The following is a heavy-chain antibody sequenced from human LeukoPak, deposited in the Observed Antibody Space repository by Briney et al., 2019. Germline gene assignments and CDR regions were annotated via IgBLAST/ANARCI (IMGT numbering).Heavy chain of an antibody. CDR2: INSDGSST. CDR1: GFTFSSYW. D-gene: IGHD1-26*01. V-gene: IGHV3-74*01. J-gene: IGHJ4*02. CDR3: ASVGATTGPYDY. Sequence: GGSLRLSCAASGFTFSSYWMHWVRQAPGKGLVWVSRINSDGSSTSYADSVKGRFTISRDNAKNTPYLQMNSLRAEDTAVYYCASVGATTGPYDYWGQGTLVTVSS.